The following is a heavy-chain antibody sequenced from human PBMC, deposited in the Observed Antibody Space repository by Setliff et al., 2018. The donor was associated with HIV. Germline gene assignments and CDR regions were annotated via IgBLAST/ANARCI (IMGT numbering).Heavy chain of an antibody. CDR2: IYSSGRT. Sequence: GESLKISCAASGLTVNNNYMTWVRQAPGKGLEWVSVIYSSGRTSYEDSVKGRFTISRDYSKNTLYLHMNSLRDEDTAVYFCARVPDYFDSSGDYDWGQGTLVTVSS. V-gene: IGHV3-66*02. J-gene: IGHJ4*02. D-gene: IGHD3-22*01. CDR1: GLTVNNNY. CDR3: ARVPDYFDSSGDYD.